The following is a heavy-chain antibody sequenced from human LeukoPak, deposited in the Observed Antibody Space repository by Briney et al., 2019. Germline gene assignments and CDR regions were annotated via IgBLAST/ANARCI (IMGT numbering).Heavy chain of an antibody. CDR1: GFTSVSYA. CDR3: AKGSYYDSSGSFYFDY. J-gene: IGHJ4*02. D-gene: IGHD3-22*01. CDR2: ISGSGDNT. V-gene: IGHV3-23*01. Sequence: GGSLRLSCAATGFTSVSYAMSWVRQAPGKGLEWVSGISGSGDNTYYADSVKGRFTISRDNSKNTLYVQVNSLGTEDTAAYYCAKGSYYDSSGSFYFDYWGQGTLVTVSS.